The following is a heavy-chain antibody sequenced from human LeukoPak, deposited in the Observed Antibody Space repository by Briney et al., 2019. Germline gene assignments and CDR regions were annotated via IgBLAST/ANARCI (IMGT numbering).Heavy chain of an antibody. D-gene: IGHD2-15*01. CDR2: IIPIFGTT. CDR1: GGSFSSYG. CDR3: ARERGGKGYCSGGTCQWCFDS. Sequence: SVKVSCKASGGSFSSYGIGWVRQAPGQGLEWMGGIIPIFGTTFYSQRFQGRVTITADESTRTVYMELNRLRFEDTALYYCARERGGKGYCSGGTCQWCFDSWGQGTLVTVSS. V-gene: IGHV1-69*13. J-gene: IGHJ4*02.